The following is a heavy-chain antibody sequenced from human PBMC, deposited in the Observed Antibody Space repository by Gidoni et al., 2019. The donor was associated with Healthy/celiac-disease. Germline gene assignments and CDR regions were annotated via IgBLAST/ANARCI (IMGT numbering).Heavy chain of an antibody. CDR2: INPNSGGT. CDR3: ARELNPYYDSSGYFRLSCGMDV. J-gene: IGHJ6*02. D-gene: IGHD3-22*01. Sequence: QVQLVQSGAEVKKPGASVKVSCKASGYTFTGYYMHWVRQAPGQGLEWMGWINPNSGGTNYAQKFQGWVTMTRDTSISTAYMELSRLRSDDTAVYYCARELNPYYDSSGYFRLSCGMDVWGQGTTVTVSS. V-gene: IGHV1-2*04. CDR1: GYTFTGYY.